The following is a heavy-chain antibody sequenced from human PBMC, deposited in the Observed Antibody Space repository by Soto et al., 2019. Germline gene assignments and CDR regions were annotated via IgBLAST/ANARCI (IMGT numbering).Heavy chain of an antibody. CDR1: GFTFVNVW. J-gene: IGHJ6*02. CDR2: IKGKTDGGTT. V-gene: IGHV3-15*01. Sequence: PWGSLRLSCAASGFTFVNVWIIFFRHAPCKGLEWVVRIKGKTDGGTTDYAAPVKGRFTTSRDDSKNTLYLQMNSLKTEDTAVYYCTTDFAAVDFWSGYPYYGTDVWGQGTTVTVSS. D-gene: IGHD3-3*01. CDR3: TTDFAAVDFWSGYPYYGTDV.